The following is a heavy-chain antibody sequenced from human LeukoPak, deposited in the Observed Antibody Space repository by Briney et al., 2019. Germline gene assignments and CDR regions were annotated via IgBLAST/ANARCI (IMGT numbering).Heavy chain of an antibody. CDR3: VRGTGY. V-gene: IGHV4-34*01. J-gene: IGHJ4*02. CDR1: GGSFSGYY. Sequence: SETLSLTCAVYGGSFSGYYWSWIRQPPGKGLEWIGEINHSGSTNYNPSLKSRVTISVDTSKNQFSLKLSSVTAADTAVYYCVRGTGYWGQGTLVTVSS. CDR2: INHSGST.